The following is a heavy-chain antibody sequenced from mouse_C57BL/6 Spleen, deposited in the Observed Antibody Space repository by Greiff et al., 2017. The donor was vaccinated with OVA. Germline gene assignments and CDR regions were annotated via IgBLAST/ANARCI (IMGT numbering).Heavy chain of an antibody. J-gene: IGHJ2*01. CDR3: TLFEFDY. CDR1: GFNIKDDY. CDR2: LDPANGDT. Sequence: EVQLQQSGAELVRPGASVKLSCTASGFNIKDDYMHWVKQRPEQGLEWIGWLDPANGDTEYASKFQGKATITADTSSNTAYLQLSSLTSEDTAVYYCTLFEFDYWGQGTTLTVSS. V-gene: IGHV14-4*01.